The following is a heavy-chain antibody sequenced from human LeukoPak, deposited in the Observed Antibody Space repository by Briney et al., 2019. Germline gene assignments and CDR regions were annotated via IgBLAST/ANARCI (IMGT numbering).Heavy chain of an antibody. Sequence: ASVKVSCKTSGYIFSSYDITWVRQASGQGLEWMGWVNPDSGNSNFAQRFKGRVTVTRNAAITTAYMELSSLTSEDTAVYYCARAIRNQLLSEYWGQGTLVTVSS. V-gene: IGHV1-8*01. D-gene: IGHD2-2*01. J-gene: IGHJ4*02. CDR1: GYIFSSYD. CDR2: VNPDSGNS. CDR3: ARAIRNQLLSEY.